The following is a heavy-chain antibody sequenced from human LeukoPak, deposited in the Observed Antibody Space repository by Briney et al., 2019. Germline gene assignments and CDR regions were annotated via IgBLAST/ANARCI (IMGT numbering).Heavy chain of an antibody. V-gene: IGHV1-24*01. Sequence: GASVKVSCKVSGYTLIELSMHWVRQAPGKGLEWMGGFDPEEGKTIYAQKFQGRVTMTEDTSRDTAYMELSSLRSEDTAVYYCATCMGIYYNWYLDLWGRGTLVTVSS. CDR2: FDPEEGKT. J-gene: IGHJ2*01. CDR3: ATCMGIYYNWYLDL. CDR1: GYTLIELS. D-gene: IGHD1-26*01.